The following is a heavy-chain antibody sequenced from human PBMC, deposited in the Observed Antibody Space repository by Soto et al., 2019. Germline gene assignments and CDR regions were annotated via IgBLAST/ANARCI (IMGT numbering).Heavy chain of an antibody. Sequence: GGSLRLSCAASGFPFSSYGMHWVRQAPGKGLDWVALISYDGSNKYYADSVKGRFTISRDNSRNTLYPQMNSLRAEDSAVYYCAKDRSVSSSSPRWYFDSWGQGTLVTVSS. J-gene: IGHJ4*02. CDR2: ISYDGSNK. V-gene: IGHV3-30*18. CDR1: GFPFSSYG. CDR3: AKDRSVSSSSPRWYFDS. D-gene: IGHD6-6*01.